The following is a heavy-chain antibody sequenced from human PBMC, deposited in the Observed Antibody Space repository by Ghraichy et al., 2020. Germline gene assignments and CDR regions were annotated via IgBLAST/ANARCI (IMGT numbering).Heavy chain of an antibody. CDR3: AKGSLIAVAGLDYFDY. V-gene: IGHV3-9*01. CDR1: GFTFDDYA. D-gene: IGHD6-19*01. CDR2: ISWNSGSI. J-gene: IGHJ4*02. Sequence: GGSLRLSCAASGFTFDDYAMHWVRQAPGKGLEWVSGISWNSGSIGYADSVKGRFTISRDNAKNSLYLQMNSLRAEDTALYYCAKGSLIAVAGLDYFDYWGQGTLVTVSS.